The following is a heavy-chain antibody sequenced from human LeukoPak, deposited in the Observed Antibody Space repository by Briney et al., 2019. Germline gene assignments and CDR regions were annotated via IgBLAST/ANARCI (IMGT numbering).Heavy chain of an antibody. J-gene: IGHJ4*02. CDR2: INQDGSEK. D-gene: IGHD3-3*01. Sequence: GGSLRLSCAASGFSFSSYWMSWVRQAPGKGLEWVANINQDGSEKYYVDSVKGRLTISRDNAKNSLYLQMNSLRAEDTAVYYCARGSGDFDYWGQGTLVTVSS. CDR3: ARGSGDFDY. CDR1: GFSFSSYW. V-gene: IGHV3-7*01.